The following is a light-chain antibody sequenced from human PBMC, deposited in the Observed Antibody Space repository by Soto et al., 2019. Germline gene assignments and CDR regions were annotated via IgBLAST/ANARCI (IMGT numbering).Light chain of an antibody. Sequence: QSVLTQPASVSGSPGQSITISCTGTTSDIGAYNYVSWYQQHPDKAPKLLIYGVANRPSGVSNRFSGSKSGNTASLTISGLQAEDEADYFCSSYTRSSTLTVFGGGTKLTVL. CDR2: GVA. CDR3: SSYTRSSTLTV. V-gene: IGLV2-14*01. J-gene: IGLJ2*01. CDR1: TSDIGAYNY.